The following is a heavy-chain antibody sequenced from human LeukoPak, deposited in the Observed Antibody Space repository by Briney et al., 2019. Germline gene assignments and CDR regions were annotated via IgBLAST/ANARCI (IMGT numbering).Heavy chain of an antibody. V-gene: IGHV3-21*01. D-gene: IGHD2/OR15-2a*01. CDR2: ISSSSSYI. CDR3: ADNKRGRNYYYYMDV. Sequence: PGGSLRLSCAASGFTFSSYSMNWVRQAPGKGLEWVSSISSSSSYIYYADSVKGRFTISRDNAKNSLYLQMNSLRAEDTAVYYCADNKRGRNYYYYMDVWGKGTTVTISS. J-gene: IGHJ6*03. CDR1: GFTFSSYS.